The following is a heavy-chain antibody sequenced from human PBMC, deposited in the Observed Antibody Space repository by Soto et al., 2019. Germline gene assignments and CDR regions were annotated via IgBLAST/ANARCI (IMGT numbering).Heavy chain of an antibody. D-gene: IGHD6-13*01. V-gene: IGHV3-23*01. J-gene: IGHJ6*02. CDR1: GFTFSSYA. CDR2: ISGSGGST. Sequence: EVQLLESGGGLVQPGGSLRLSCAASGFTFSSYAMSWVRQAPGKGLEWVSAISGSGGSTYYADSVKGRFTISRDNSKNTLNLQMNSLRAEDTAVYDCAKAPLDKNSSTASDNYYYYGMDVWGQGTTVTVSS. CDR3: AKAPLDKNSSTASDNYYYYGMDV.